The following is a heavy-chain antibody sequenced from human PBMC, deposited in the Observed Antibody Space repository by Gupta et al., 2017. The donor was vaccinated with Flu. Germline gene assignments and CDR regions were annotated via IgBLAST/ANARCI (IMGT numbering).Heavy chain of an antibody. CDR2: IYTSGST. V-gene: IGHV4-4*07. CDR1: GGSISSYD. D-gene: IGHD6-13*01. CDR3: ASDKGNIAGDPYNWFDP. Sequence: QVQLQESGPGLVQPSETLSLTCTVCGGSISSYDWSWFRQPAGKGLEWIGRIYTSGSTNYNPSLKSRVTMSVDTSKNQFSLKLSSVTAADTAVYYCASDKGNIAGDPYNWFDPWGQGTLVTVSS. J-gene: IGHJ5*02.